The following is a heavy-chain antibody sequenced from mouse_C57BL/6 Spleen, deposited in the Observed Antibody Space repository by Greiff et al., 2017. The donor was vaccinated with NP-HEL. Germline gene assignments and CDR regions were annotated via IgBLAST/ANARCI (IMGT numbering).Heavy chain of an antibody. Sequence: VQLQQPGPELVKPGASVKLSCKASGYTFTSYWMHWVKQRPGQGLEWIGNINPSNGGTNYNEKFKSKATLTVDKSSSTAYMQLSSLTSEDSAVYYCARGGYGSTYAMDYWGQGTSVTVSS. CDR3: ARGGYGSTYAMDY. CDR1: GYTFTSYW. J-gene: IGHJ4*01. V-gene: IGHV1-53*01. CDR2: INPSNGGT. D-gene: IGHD1-1*01.